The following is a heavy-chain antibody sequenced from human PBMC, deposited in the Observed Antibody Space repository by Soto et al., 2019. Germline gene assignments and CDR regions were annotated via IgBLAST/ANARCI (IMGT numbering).Heavy chain of an antibody. D-gene: IGHD3-22*01. CDR3: ARWWEYFHDSSGYYRFFDY. V-gene: IGHV5-51*01. J-gene: IGHJ4*02. CDR2: IYPGDSDT. Sequence: GESLKISCKGSDYSFPSYWIGWVRQMPGKGLEWMGIIYPGDSDTRYSPSFQGQVTISVDKSISTAYLQWSSLKASDTAMYYCARWWEYFHDSSGYYRFFDYCGQGTLVPVSS. CDR1: DYSFPSYW.